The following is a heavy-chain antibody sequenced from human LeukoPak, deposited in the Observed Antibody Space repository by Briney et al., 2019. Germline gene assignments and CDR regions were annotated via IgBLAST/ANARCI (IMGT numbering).Heavy chain of an antibody. CDR2: ISYAGNNK. V-gene: IGHV3-30-3*01. J-gene: IGHJ3*02. D-gene: IGHD3-22*01. CDR1: GFTFSTYA. CDR3: ARDRVTMIVVALGAFDI. Sequence: GGSLRLSCAASGFTFSTYAMHWVRQAPGKGLEWVAVISYAGNNKYYADSVKGRFTISRDNSKNTLYLQMNSLRAEDTAVYYCARDRVTMIVVALGAFDIWGQGTMVTVSS.